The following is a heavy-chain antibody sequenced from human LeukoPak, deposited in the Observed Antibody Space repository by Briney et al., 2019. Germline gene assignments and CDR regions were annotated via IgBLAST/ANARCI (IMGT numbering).Heavy chain of an antibody. V-gene: IGHV1-8*01. Sequence: GASVKVSCKASGYSFTTDDTNWVRQASGRGLEWMGFINPGSGKTRYPQKFQGRVTMTRDTSINTVYMELSSLRSEDTATYYCARVFGQWLAVDWGQGTPVIVSS. CDR1: GYSFTTDD. J-gene: IGHJ4*02. CDR3: ARVFGQWLAVD. D-gene: IGHD6-19*01. CDR2: INPGSGKT.